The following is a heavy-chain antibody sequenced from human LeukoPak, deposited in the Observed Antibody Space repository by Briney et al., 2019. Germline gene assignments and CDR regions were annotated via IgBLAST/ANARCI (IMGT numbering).Heavy chain of an antibody. J-gene: IGHJ4*02. CDR2: MYYSGST. CDR3: DRYSGSYHLDY. V-gene: IGHV4-30-4*01. D-gene: IGHD1-26*01. Sequence: SETLSLTCTVSGGSISSGDYYWSWIRQPPGKGLEWIGYMYYSGSTYYNPSLKSRVTISVDTSKNQFSLKLNSVTAADTAVYYCDRYSGSYHLDYWGQGTLVTVSS. CDR1: GGSISSGDYY.